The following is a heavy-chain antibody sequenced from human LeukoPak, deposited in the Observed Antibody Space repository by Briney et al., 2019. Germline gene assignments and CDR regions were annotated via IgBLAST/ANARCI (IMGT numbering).Heavy chain of an antibody. V-gene: IGHV3-74*01. J-gene: IGHJ3*02. CDR1: GFTFSSYW. CDR2: INSDGSST. D-gene: IGHD3-22*01. Sequence: GGSLRLSCAASGFTFSSYWMHWVRQAPGKGLVWVSRINSDGSSTSYADSVKGRFTISRDNAKNTLYLQMNSLRAEDTAVYYCAREAGYYDSSGYLSEFDIWGQGTMVTVSS. CDR3: AREAGYYDSSGYLSEFDI.